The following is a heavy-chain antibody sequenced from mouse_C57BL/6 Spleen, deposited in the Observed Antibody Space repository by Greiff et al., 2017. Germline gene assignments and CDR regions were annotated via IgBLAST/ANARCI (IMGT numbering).Heavy chain of an antibody. CDR3: AREGYLYAMDY. D-gene: IGHD2-2*01. V-gene: IGHV1-59*01. J-gene: IGHJ4*01. CDR2: IDPSDSYT. CDR1: GYTFTSYW. Sequence: QVQLKQPGAELVRPGTSVKLSCKASGYTFTSYWMHWVKQRPGQGLEWIGVIDPSDSYTNYNQKFKGKATLTVDTSSSTAYMQLSSLTSEDSAVYYCAREGYLYAMDYWGQGTSVTVSS.